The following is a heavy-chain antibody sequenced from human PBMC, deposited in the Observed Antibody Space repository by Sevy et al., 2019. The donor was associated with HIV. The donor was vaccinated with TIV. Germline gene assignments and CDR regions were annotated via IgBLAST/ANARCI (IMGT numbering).Heavy chain of an antibody. CDR1: GFSFGDYA. J-gene: IGHJ4*02. V-gene: IGHV3-49*04. D-gene: IGHD1-1*01. Sequence: GGSLRLSCTASGFSFGDYAMNWVRQAPGKGLEWVAFLKNTARGGTLDHAASVKGRFTISRDDSKSIVYLQMNDLRTQDTGVYYCTRWKGALSIIDYWGQGALVTVSS. CDR3: TRWKGALSIIDY. CDR2: LKNTARGGTL.